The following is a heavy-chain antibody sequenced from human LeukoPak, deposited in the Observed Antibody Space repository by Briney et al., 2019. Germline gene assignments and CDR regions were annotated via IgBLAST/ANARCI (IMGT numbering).Heavy chain of an antibody. CDR1: GGSISSGGYY. CDR3: ARGSIADFWSGYTYYGMDV. CDR2: IYYSGST. V-gene: IGHV4-31*03. J-gene: IGHJ6*02. D-gene: IGHD3-3*01. Sequence: PSETLSLTCTVSGGSISSGGYYWSWIRQHPGKGLEWIGYIYYSGSTYYNPSLKSRVTISVDTSKNQFSLKLSSVTAADTSVYYCARGSIADFWSGYTYYGMDVWGQGTSVTVSS.